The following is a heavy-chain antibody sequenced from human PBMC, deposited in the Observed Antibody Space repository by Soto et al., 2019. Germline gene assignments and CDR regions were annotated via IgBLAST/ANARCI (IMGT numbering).Heavy chain of an antibody. J-gene: IGHJ4*02. D-gene: IGHD5-18*01. CDR3: ARVDTAMPRYYFDY. CDR1: GGSISSGGYY. CDR2: IYYSGST. V-gene: IGHV4-31*03. Sequence: SETLSLTCTVSGGSISSGGYYWSWIRQHPGKGLEWIGYIYYSGSTYYNPSLKSRVTISVDTSKNQFSLKLSSVTAADTAVYYCARVDTAMPRYYFDYWGQGTLVTVS.